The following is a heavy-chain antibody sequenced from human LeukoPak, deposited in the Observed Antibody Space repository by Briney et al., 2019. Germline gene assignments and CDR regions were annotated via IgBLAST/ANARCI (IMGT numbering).Heavy chain of an antibody. J-gene: IGHJ4*02. Sequence: ASVKVSCKASGYTFTSYHMHWVRQAPGQGLDWMGIINPSAGITTYAQKFQGRVAMTKDTSTSTVYMELSSLRSEDTAVYYCARDQDSSGYYGDYWGQGTLVTVSS. V-gene: IGHV1-46*01. CDR1: GYTFTSYH. CDR3: ARDQDSSGYYGDY. D-gene: IGHD3-22*01. CDR2: INPSAGIT.